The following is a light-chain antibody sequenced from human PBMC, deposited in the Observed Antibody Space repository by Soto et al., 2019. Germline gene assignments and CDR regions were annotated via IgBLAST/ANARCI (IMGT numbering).Light chain of an antibody. Sequence: QSALTQPASVSGSPGQSITISCTGTTSDVGGYNYVSWYQQHPGKAPKLMISEVSSRPSGVSSRFSGSKSGNMASLTISGLQAEDAADYYCSSDTSTNHLIFGGGTKLTVL. J-gene: IGLJ2*01. V-gene: IGLV2-14*01. CDR1: TSDVGGYNY. CDR2: EVS. CDR3: SSDTSTNHLI.